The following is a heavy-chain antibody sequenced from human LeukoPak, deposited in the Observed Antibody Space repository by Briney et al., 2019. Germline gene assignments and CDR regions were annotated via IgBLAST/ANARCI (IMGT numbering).Heavy chain of an antibody. CDR3: ARRNSAGYYLHDAFDI. CDR2: IYPGDSDT. V-gene: IGHV5-51*01. Sequence: GESLKISCKGSGYSFTSYWIGWVRQMPGKGLEWMGIIYPGDSDTRYSPSFQGQVTISADKSISTAYLQWSSLKAPDTAMYYCARRNSAGYYLHDAFDIWGQGTMVTASS. CDR1: GYSFTSYW. D-gene: IGHD3-22*01. J-gene: IGHJ3*02.